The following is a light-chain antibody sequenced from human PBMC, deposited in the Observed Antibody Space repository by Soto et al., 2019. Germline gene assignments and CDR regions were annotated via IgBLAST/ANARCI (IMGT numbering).Light chain of an antibody. CDR1: SSDVGGYHY. CDR2: NVY. J-gene: IGLJ1*01. Sequence: QSALTQPPSASESPGQSVTISCTGTSSDVGGYHYVSWHQQHPGKAPKLMIYNVYDRPSGISNRFSGSKSGNTASLTISGLQGEDEADYYCSSYTISRSYVFGTGTKLTVL. V-gene: IGLV2-14*03. CDR3: SSYTISRSYV.